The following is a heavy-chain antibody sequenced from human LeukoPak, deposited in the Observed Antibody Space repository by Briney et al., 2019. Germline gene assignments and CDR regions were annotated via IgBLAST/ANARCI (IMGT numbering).Heavy chain of an antibody. J-gene: IGHJ5*02. Sequence: ASVKVSCKASGYTFTSYAMHWVRQAPGQRLEWMGWINAGNGNTKYSQKFQGRVTITRDTSASTAYMELSSLRSEDTAVYYCARATTVAGRANWFDPWGQGTLVTVSS. CDR2: INAGNGNT. CDR1: GYTFTSYA. CDR3: ARATTVAGRANWFDP. D-gene: IGHD6-19*01. V-gene: IGHV1-3*01.